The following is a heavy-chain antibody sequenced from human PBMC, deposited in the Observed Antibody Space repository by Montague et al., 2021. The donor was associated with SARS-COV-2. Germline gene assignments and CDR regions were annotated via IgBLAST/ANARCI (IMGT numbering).Heavy chain of an antibody. J-gene: IGHJ1*01. D-gene: IGHD3-9*01. CDR1: GDSINSGSYY. Sequence: TLSLTCTVSGDSINSGSYYWSWIRQPAGKGLEWIGRIYTSGRTNYNPSLRSRINMSPDTSKSRFSLNLTSVTAADTPVYYCAGPDWLKHWGQGALVTVSS. CDR2: IYTSGRT. V-gene: IGHV4-61*02. CDR3: AGPDWLKH.